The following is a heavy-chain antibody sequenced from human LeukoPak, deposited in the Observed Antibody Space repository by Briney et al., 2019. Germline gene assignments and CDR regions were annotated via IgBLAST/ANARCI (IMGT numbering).Heavy chain of an antibody. CDR2: INPNSGGT. Sequence: ASVKVSCKASGYTFTGYYMHWVRQAPGQGLEWMGRINPNSGGTDYAQKFQGRVTMTRDTSISTAYMELSRLRSDDTAVYCCARAFADFYYYGSGSHLDYWGQGTLVTVSS. V-gene: IGHV1-2*06. CDR3: ARAFADFYYYGSGSHLDY. CDR1: GYTFTGYY. J-gene: IGHJ4*02. D-gene: IGHD3-10*01.